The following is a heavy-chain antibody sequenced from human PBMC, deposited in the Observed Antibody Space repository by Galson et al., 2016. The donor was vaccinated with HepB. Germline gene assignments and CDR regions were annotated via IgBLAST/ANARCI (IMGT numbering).Heavy chain of an antibody. J-gene: IGHJ4*02. V-gene: IGHV3-23*01. CDR2: ISGDGGST. Sequence: SLRLSCAASGFTFGRYAMSWVRQAPGKGLEWVSAISGDGGSTYYAGSVQGRFTSSRDRSTNTMYLQMNSLRTDDTAVYYCARFTQEWLDRVYYFDYWSQGTLVTVAS. CDR3: ARFTQEWLDRVYYFDY. D-gene: IGHD6-19*01. CDR1: GFTFGRYA.